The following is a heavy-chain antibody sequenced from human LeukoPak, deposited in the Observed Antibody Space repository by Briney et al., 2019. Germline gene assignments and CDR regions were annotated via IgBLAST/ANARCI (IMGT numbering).Heavy chain of an antibody. V-gene: IGHV3-21*06. CDR2: ISSSSSYI. Sequence: GGSLRLSCAASGFTFSSYTMNWVRQAPGKGLEWVSSISSSSSYIYYADSVKGRFTISRDNAKNSLYLQMNSLRAEDTAVYYCARDTYDILTGYYKWAFDIWGQGTMVTVSP. J-gene: IGHJ3*02. CDR3: ARDTYDILTGYYKWAFDI. D-gene: IGHD3-9*01. CDR1: GFTFSSYT.